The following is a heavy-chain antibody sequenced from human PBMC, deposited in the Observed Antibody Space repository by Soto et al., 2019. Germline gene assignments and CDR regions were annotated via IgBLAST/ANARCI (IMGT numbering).Heavy chain of an antibody. Sequence: GGSLRLSCAASGFTFSTYGMHWVRQAPGKGLEWMAVISYDGSNIHYADSVKGRFTISRDNSKNTLFLQMNSLRPEDTAVYYCAKCPSSSEPFYFYSGMDVWGQGTTVTVSS. CDR3: AKCPSSSEPFYFYSGMDV. CDR1: GFTFSTYG. CDR2: ISYDGSNI. V-gene: IGHV3-30*18. J-gene: IGHJ6*02.